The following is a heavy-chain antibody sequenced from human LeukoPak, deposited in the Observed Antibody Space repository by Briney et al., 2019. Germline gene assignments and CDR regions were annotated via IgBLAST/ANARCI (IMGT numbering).Heavy chain of an antibody. V-gene: IGHV4-59*01. CDR2: IYYSGST. Sequence: SETLSLTCTVSGGSISSYYWSWIRQPPGKGLEWIGYIYYSGSTNYNPSLKSRVTISVDTSKNQFSLKLSSVTAADTAVYYCARIQGAAGAPFDYWGQEPWSPSPQ. D-gene: IGHD5-18*01. J-gene: IGHJ4*01. CDR3: ARIQGAAGAPFDY. CDR1: GGSISSYY.